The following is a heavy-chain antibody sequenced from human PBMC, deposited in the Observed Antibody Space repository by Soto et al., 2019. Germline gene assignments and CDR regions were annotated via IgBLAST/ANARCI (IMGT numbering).Heavy chain of an antibody. Sequence: QVQLVESGGGVVQPGRSLRLSCAASGFTFSSYGMHWVRQAPGKGLEWVAVIWYDGSNKYYADSVKGRFTISRDNSKSTLYLQMNSLRAEDTAVYYCARGNGVRDYYGMDVWGQGTTVTVSS. CDR1: GFTFSSYG. CDR2: IWYDGSNK. J-gene: IGHJ6*02. V-gene: IGHV3-33*01. CDR3: ARGNGVRDYYGMDV.